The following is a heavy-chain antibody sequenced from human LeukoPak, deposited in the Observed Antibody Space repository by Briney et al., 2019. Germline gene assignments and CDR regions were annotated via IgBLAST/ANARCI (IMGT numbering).Heavy chain of an antibody. J-gene: IGHJ6*03. CDR1: GGSISSYY. Sequence: SQTLSLTCTVSGGSISSYYWSWIRQPPGKGLEWIGYIYYSGSTNYNPSLKCRVTISVDTSKNQFSLKLSSVTAADTAVYYCAREIVVVSAAVPGYYYMDVWGKGTTVTVSS. CDR2: IYYSGST. V-gene: IGHV4-59*01. D-gene: IGHD2-2*01. CDR3: AREIVVVSAAVPGYYYMDV.